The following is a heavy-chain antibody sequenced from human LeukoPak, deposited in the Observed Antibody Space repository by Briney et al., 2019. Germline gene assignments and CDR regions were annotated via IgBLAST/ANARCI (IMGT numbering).Heavy chain of an antibody. Sequence: PSETLSLTCAVYGGSFSGYYWSWIRQPPGKGLEWIGEINHSGSTNYNPSLKSRVTISVDTSKNQFSLKLSSVTAADTAVYYCARDPHIAVAGTYYYYYYMDVWGKGTTVTVSS. CDR3: ARDPHIAVAGTYYYYYYMDV. CDR1: GGSFSGYY. J-gene: IGHJ6*03. CDR2: INHSGST. V-gene: IGHV4-34*01. D-gene: IGHD6-19*01.